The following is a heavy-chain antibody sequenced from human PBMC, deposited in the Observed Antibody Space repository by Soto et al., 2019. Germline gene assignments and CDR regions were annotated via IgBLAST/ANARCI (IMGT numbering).Heavy chain of an antibody. V-gene: IGHV1-69*12. CDR3: ARHDCISSSCYYYYYYGMDV. CDR1: GGTFSSYA. CDR2: IIPIFDTA. D-gene: IGHD2-2*01. J-gene: IGHJ6*02. Sequence: QVQLVQSGAEGKKPGSSVKVSCKASGGTFSSYAISWVRQAPGQGLEWMGGIIPIFDTANYAPKFQGRVTITADESTSTAYMELSSLRSEDTAVYYCARHDCISSSCYYYYYYGMDVWGQGTTVTVSS.